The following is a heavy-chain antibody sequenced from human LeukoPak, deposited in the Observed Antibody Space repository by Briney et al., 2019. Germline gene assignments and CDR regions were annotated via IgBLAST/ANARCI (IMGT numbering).Heavy chain of an antibody. CDR1: GFTFSSYA. Sequence: GGSLRLSCAASGFTFSSYAMSWVRRAPGKGLEWVSAISGRGGSTYYADSVKGRFTISRDNSKNTLYLQMNSLRAEDTAVYYCAKDLQLWSFDYWGQGTLVTVSS. D-gene: IGHD5-18*01. J-gene: IGHJ4*02. V-gene: IGHV3-23*01. CDR2: ISGRGGST. CDR3: AKDLQLWSFDY.